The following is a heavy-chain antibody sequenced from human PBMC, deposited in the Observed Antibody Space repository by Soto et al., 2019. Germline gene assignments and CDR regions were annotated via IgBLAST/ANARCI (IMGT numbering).Heavy chain of an antibody. D-gene: IGHD3-10*01. CDR1: GYSFTTSW. J-gene: IGHJ5*02. V-gene: IGHV5-51*01. CDR3: ARRPGSWFDP. CDR2: IFPSDSDT. Sequence: GESLKISCKASGYSFTTSWIGWVRQMPGKGLEWMGIIFPSDSDTRYSPSFQGQVTISVDKSISTAYLQWSSLKASDSATYYCARRPGSWFDPWGQGTLVTVSS.